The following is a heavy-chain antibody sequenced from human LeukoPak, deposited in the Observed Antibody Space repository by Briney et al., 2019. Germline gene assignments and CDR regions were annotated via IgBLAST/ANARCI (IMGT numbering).Heavy chain of an antibody. J-gene: IGHJ4*02. Sequence: GGSLRLSCAASGFTFSNAWMSWVRQAPGKGLEWVGRIKSKTDGGTTDYAAPVKGRFTISRDDSKNTLYLQMNSLKTEDTAVYYCTTDLYCSSTSCHDYWGQGTLVTVSS. CDR2: IKSKTDGGTT. D-gene: IGHD2-2*01. CDR3: TTDLYCSSTSCHDY. CDR1: GFTFSNAW. V-gene: IGHV3-15*01.